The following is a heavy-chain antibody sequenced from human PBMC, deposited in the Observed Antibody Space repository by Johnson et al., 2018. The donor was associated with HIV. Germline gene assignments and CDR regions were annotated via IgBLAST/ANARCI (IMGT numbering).Heavy chain of an antibody. CDR3: ATDIAVGSAFDI. D-gene: IGHD6-19*01. Sequence: VQLVESGGGLAKPAWSPRLSCAASQFTFSTYYMNCVRQAPGNGLELVGQVNPNGGSTYFKDSGKDRFNISRDNAKNTLHLQMNSLKTEDTAVYYCATDIAVGSAFDIWGQGTMVTVSS. V-gene: IGHV3-25*03. CDR1: QFTFSTYY. J-gene: IGHJ3*02. CDR2: VNPNGGST.